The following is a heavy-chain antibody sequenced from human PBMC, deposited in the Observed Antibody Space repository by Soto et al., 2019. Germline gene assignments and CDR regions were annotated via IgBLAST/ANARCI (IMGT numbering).Heavy chain of an antibody. V-gene: IGHV5-51*01. CDR1: GYSFTSYW. CDR2: IYPGDSDT. J-gene: IGHJ6*02. Sequence: PGESLKISCKGSGYSFTSYWIGWVRQMPGKGLEWMGIIYPGDSDTRYSPSFQGQVTISADKSISTAYLQWSSLKASDTAMYYCARERLGYCSGGSCYHYYYGMDVWGQGTTVTAP. CDR3: ARERLGYCSGGSCYHYYYGMDV. D-gene: IGHD2-15*01.